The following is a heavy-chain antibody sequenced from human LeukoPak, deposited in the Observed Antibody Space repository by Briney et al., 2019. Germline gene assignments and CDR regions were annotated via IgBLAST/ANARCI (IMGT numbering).Heavy chain of an antibody. Sequence: ASVKVSCKASGYTFTSYAMHWVRQAPGQRLEWMGWINAGNGNTKYSQKFQGRVTITRDTSASTAYMELSSLRSEDTAVYYCARDQTYDYGDFPDYWGQGTLVTVSS. CDR2: INAGNGNT. J-gene: IGHJ4*02. CDR3: ARDQTYDYGDFPDY. V-gene: IGHV1-3*01. D-gene: IGHD4-17*01. CDR1: GYTFTSYA.